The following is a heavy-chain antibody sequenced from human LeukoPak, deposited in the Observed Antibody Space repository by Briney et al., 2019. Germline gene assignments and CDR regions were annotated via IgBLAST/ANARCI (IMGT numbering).Heavy chain of an antibody. CDR3: ARAFRYSSGWLFDY. V-gene: IGHV3-48*03. D-gene: IGHD6-19*01. Sequence: GGSLRLSCAASGFTFSSYEMNWVRQAPGKGLEWGSYISSSGSTIYYADSVKGRFTISRDNAKNSLYLQMNSLRAEDTAVYYCARAFRYSSGWLFDYWGQGTLVTVSS. CDR1: GFTFSSYE. J-gene: IGHJ4*02. CDR2: ISSSGSTI.